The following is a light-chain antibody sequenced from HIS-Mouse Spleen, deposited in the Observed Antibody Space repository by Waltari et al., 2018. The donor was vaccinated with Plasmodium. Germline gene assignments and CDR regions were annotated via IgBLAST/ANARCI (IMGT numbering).Light chain of an antibody. V-gene: IGKV3-20*01. J-gene: IGKJ4*01. CDR3: QQYGSSPLT. Sequence: EIVLTQSPGTLSLSPGERATLSCRASQSVSSSYLAWYQQKPGQAPRLLSYCASRRATGIPDRFSGSGSGTDFTLTISRLEPEDFAVYYCQQYGSSPLTFGGGTKVEIK. CDR2: CAS. CDR1: QSVSSSY.